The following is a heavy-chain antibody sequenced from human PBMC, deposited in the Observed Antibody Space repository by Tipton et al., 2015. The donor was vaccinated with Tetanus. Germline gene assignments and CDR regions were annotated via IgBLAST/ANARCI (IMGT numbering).Heavy chain of an antibody. V-gene: IGHV3-48*02. CDR2: ISSTSSNI. J-gene: IGHJ4*02. CDR1: GFTFSRYS. Sequence: SLRLSCAASGFTFSRYSMNWVRQTPGKGLEWVSYISSTSSNIYYADSVKGRFTVSRDNARNSLHLQMNSLRDEDTAVYYCAREGRGYGGRLNDYWGQGTLVTVSS. CDR3: AREGRGYGGRLNDY. D-gene: IGHD5-12*01.